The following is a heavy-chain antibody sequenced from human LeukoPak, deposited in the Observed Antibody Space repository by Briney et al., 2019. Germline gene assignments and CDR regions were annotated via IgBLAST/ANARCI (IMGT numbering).Heavy chain of an antibody. CDR1: GYTFTRYD. J-gene: IGHJ4*02. D-gene: IGHD5-18*01. CDR2: VNTKSGYT. V-gene: IGHV1-8*03. CDR3: ASNGHVDTAMVYVY. Sequence: ASVKVSCKASGYTFTRYDINWVRQATGQGLEWLGWVNTKSGYTGSAQNFQGRVTITRDTSINTAYMELSSLRSEDTAVYYCASNGHVDTAMVYVYWGQGTLVTVSS.